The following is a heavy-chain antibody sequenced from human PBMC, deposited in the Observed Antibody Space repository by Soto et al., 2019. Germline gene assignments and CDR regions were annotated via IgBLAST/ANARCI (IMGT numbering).Heavy chain of an antibody. CDR2: TYYRSQWFN. J-gene: IGHJ4*02. V-gene: IGHV6-1*01. CDR3: ARLIGTSLFVG. Sequence: PSQTLSLTCAISGDSVSSNIVTWDWIRQSPSRGLEWLGRTYYRSQWFNDYAVSVKSRMTINADTSKNQFSLQLNYVTPEDTAVYYCARLIGTSLFVGWGQGTQITVSS. D-gene: IGHD2-2*01. CDR1: GDSVSSNIVT.